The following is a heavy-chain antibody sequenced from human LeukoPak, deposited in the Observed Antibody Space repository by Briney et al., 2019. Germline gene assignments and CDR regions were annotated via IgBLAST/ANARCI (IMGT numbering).Heavy chain of an antibody. J-gene: IGHJ4*02. V-gene: IGHV4-4*07. CDR2: IYSSGST. D-gene: IGHD3-10*01. Sequence: SETLSLTCTVSGDSISSYYWNWIRQPAGKGLEWFGRIYSSGSTYYNPSLKSRVTMSIDTSKNQFSLILRSVTAADTAVYYCARVIPGKSGIDYWGQGILVTVSS. CDR1: GDSISSYY. CDR3: ARVIPGKSGIDY.